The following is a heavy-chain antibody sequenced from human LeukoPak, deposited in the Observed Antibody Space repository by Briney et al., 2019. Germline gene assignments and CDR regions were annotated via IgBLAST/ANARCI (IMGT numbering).Heavy chain of an antibody. CDR3: ARDGDFRYFDF. D-gene: IGHD2/OR15-2a*01. CDR1: GFTFSSYS. V-gene: IGHV3-48*04. CDR2: IGSTGTTK. J-gene: IGHJ4*03. Sequence: GGSLRLSCAASGFTFSSYSMNWVRQAPGKGLEWVSYIGSTGTTKYYADSVKGRFTISRDNAKNSMFLQLSSLRVEDTAVYYCARDGDFRYFDFWGQGTLVTVSS.